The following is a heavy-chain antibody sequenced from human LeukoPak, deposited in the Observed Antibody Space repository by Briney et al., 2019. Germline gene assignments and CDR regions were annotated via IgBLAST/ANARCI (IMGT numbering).Heavy chain of an antibody. Sequence: PGGSLRLSCGASGFIFSDYGMHWVRQAPGKGLEWVAVISYDGSNKYYADSVKGRFTISRDNSKNTLYLQMNSLRAEDTAVYYCARGLLPGPGEWELLHWGQGTLVTVSS. D-gene: IGHD1-26*01. CDR3: ARGLLPGPGEWELLH. J-gene: IGHJ4*02. V-gene: IGHV3-30*19. CDR1: GFIFSDYG. CDR2: ISYDGSNK.